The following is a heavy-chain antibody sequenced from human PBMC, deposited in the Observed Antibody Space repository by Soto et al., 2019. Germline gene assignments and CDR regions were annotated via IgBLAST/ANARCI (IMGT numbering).Heavy chain of an antibody. Sequence: GSLRLSCAASGFTFSSYGMHWVRQAPGKGLEWVAVISYDGSNKYYADSVKGRFTISRDNSKNTLYLQMNSLRAEDTAVYYFAKGAVIIAAAGTFYYMDVWGKGTTVTVSS. CDR2: ISYDGSNK. V-gene: IGHV3-30*18. D-gene: IGHD6-13*01. CDR3: AKGAVIIAAAGTFYYMDV. CDR1: GFTFSSYG. J-gene: IGHJ6*03.